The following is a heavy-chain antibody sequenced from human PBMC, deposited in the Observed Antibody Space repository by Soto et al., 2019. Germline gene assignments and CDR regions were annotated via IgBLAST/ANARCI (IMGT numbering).Heavy chain of an antibody. CDR3: LRDLGWYFRAGYMDV. V-gene: IGHV3-21*02. J-gene: IGHJ6*03. Sequence: EVRLVESGGGLVKPGGSLRLSCAASGFDFSSYSMNWVRQAPGKGLEWVYSINEDSSYIYYAHSLRGRFNISRDNTKESLYLQMNSLRAGDTAVYYCLRDLGWYFRAGYMDVWGDGATVAVS. CDR2: INEDSSYI. CDR1: GFDFSSYS. D-gene: IGHD3-10*02.